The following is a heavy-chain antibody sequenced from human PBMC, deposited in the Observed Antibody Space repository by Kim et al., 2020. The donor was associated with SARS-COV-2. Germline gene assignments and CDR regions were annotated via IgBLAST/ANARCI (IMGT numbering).Heavy chain of an antibody. CDR3: ASRTQSSTWYFDY. CDR2: ISYSRGT. D-gene: IGHD6-13*01. Sequence: SETSLICTVSGGSISSSSYFWDWIRQPPGKGLEWIGAISYSRGTYYNPSLKSRVTLSVDTSKNQFSLKLTSVTAADTAVYYCASRTQSSTWYFDYWGQGT. CDR1: GGSISSSSYF. J-gene: IGHJ4*02. V-gene: IGHV4-39*01.